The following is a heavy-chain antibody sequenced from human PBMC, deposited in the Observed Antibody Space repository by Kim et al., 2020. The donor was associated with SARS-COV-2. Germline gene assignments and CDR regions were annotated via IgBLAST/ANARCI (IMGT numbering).Heavy chain of an antibody. J-gene: IGHJ3*02. D-gene: IGHD1-26*01. V-gene: IGHV4-59*01. Sequence: NSNPSLQDRVTKSVDTSKHQFSLKLSSVTAADTAVYYCARVTSGSYDAFDIWGQGTMVTVSS. CDR3: ARVTSGSYDAFDI.